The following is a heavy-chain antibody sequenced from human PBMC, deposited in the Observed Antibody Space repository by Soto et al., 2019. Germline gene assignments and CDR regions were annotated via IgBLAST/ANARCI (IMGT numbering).Heavy chain of an antibody. J-gene: IGHJ4*02. Sequence: PGGSLRLSCAASGFTFSNAWMSWVRQTPGKGLEWVGRIKSKTDAETTDYAAPVKGRFTISRDDSKNALYLQMNSLETEDTAVYYCTTLYQGISNWGQGALVTVYS. CDR1: GFTFSNAW. D-gene: IGHD1-20*01. CDR3: TTLYQGISN. CDR2: IKSKTDAETT. V-gene: IGHV3-15*01.